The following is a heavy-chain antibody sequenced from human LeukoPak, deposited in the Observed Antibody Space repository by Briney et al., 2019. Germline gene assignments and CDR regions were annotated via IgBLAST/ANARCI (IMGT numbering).Heavy chain of an antibody. CDR2: INHSGST. CDR1: GGSFSGYY. D-gene: IGHD4-17*01. CDR3: ANTFPWGDYGDYQPSVSDY. V-gene: IGHV4-34*01. Sequence: NPSETLSLTCAVYGGSFSGYYWSWIRQPPGKGLEWIGEINHSGSTNYNPSLKSRVTISVDTSKNQFSLKLSSVTAADTAVYYCANTFPWGDYGDYQPSVSDYWGQGTLVTVSS. J-gene: IGHJ4*02.